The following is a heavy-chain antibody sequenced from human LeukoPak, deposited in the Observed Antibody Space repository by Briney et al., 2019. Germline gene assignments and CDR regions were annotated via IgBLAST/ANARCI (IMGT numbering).Heavy chain of an antibody. Sequence: KPSETLSLTCTVSGGSITGYYWSWIRQPPGKGLEWVGYIFSSGSTNYNPSLKSRVTISLDTSKSQFSLKLISVTASDTAVYYCARLTKFLTTYYPTPWGQGTLDTVSS. J-gene: IGHJ5*02. V-gene: IGHV4-59*08. CDR1: GGSITGYY. CDR2: IFSSGST. CDR3: ARLTKFLTTYYPTP. D-gene: IGHD2/OR15-2a*01.